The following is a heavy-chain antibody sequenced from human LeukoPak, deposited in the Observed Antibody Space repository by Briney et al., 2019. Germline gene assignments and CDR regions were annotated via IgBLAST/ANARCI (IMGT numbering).Heavy chain of an antibody. J-gene: IGHJ3*02. V-gene: IGHV3-74*01. CDR1: GFTFSSYW. CDR3: ARGRFHDAFDI. CDR2: INRDGSST. Sequence: GGSLRLSCAASGFTFSSYWMHWVRQAPGKGVVWVSRINRDGSSTSYADSVKGRFTISRDNAKNTLYLQMNSLRAEDTAVYYCARGRFHDAFDIWGQGTMVTVSS.